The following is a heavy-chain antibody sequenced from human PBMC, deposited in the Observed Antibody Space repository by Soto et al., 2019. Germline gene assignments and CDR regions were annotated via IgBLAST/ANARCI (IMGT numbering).Heavy chain of an antibody. D-gene: IGHD4-17*01. CDR3: ARFIYDDYPIDY. J-gene: IGHJ4*02. V-gene: IGHV3-21*01. CDR1: GFTFSSYS. Sequence: EVQLVESGGGLVKPGGSLRLSCAASGFTFSSYSMNWVRQAPGKGLEWVSSISSSSSYIYYADSVKGRFTISRDNAKNSLYMQMNSISAEDTAVYYCARFIYDDYPIDYWGQGTLVTVSS. CDR2: ISSSSSYI.